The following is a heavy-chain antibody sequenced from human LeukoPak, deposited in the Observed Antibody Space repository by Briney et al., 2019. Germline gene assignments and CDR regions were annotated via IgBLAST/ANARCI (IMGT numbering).Heavy chain of an antibody. Sequence: SETLSLTCTVSGGSISSSGYYWGWIRQPPGKGLEWIGSIYYSGSTYYNPSLKSRVTISVDTSKNQFSLKLSSVTAADTAVYYCARSSGYLRHWYFDLWGRGTLVTVSS. CDR3: ARSSGYLRHWYFDL. D-gene: IGHD3-22*01. V-gene: IGHV4-39*01. CDR1: GGSISSSGYY. J-gene: IGHJ2*01. CDR2: IYYSGST.